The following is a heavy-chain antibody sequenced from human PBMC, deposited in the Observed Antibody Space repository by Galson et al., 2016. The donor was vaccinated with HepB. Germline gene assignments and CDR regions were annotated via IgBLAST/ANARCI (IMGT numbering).Heavy chain of an antibody. CDR1: GDSVSNSIDG. CDR3: VKSIYLGRGFVA. V-gene: IGHV6-1*01. Sequence: CAISGDSVSNSIDGWNWIRQSPSRGLEWLGRTYYRSEWRQDYAPSVRSRISINSDTSKNQFSLHLTSVTPEDTAVYYCVKSIYLGRGFVAWGQGTLVTVSS. J-gene: IGHJ4*02. CDR2: TYYRSEWRQ. D-gene: IGHD2-2*02.